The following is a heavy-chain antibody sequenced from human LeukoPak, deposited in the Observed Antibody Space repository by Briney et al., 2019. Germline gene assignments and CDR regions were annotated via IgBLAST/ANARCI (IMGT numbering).Heavy chain of an antibody. Sequence: SETLSLTCTVSGDSISGSYWSWIRQPPGQGLEYIGYIYSSGTTSYNPSLKSRFTISVDTSRNQLFLKLTSVTAADTAVYFCAKKGGSGNLVYFDYWGQGALVTVSS. J-gene: IGHJ4*02. CDR3: AKKGGSGNLVYFDY. CDR2: IYSSGTT. CDR1: GDSISGSY. V-gene: IGHV4-4*09. D-gene: IGHD3-10*01.